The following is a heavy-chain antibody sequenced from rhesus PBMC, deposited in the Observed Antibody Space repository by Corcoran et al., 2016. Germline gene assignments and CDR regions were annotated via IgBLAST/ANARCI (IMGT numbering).Heavy chain of an antibody. CDR2: MSYSRST. CDR3: ARGGLATGPYFDY. V-gene: IGHV4-122*02. D-gene: IGHD6S26*01. CDR1: GGPISSGFYY. Sequence: QVQLQESGPGLVKPSETLSLTCDVSGGPISSGFYYWSWIRQPPGKGLDLIAYMSYSRSTNYNPSLKSRVTISRDTSKNQFSLEVNSVTAADTSVYYCARGGLATGPYFDYWGQGVLVAVSS. J-gene: IGHJ4*01.